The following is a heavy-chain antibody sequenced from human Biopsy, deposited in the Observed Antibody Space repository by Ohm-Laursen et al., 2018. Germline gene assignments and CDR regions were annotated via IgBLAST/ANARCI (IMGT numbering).Heavy chain of an antibody. CDR1: GYSFTSYY. CDR2: INPSGSTT. Sequence: ASVKVSCKASGYSFTSYYMHWVRQAPGQGLEWMGMINPSGSTTSYPQIFQGRVTMTRDTSKSTLYMELSSLRSADTAVYFCARNTGWYGDLYYFDYWGQGTLVTVSS. CDR3: ARNTGWYGDLYYFDY. D-gene: IGHD6-19*01. J-gene: IGHJ4*02. V-gene: IGHV1-46*01.